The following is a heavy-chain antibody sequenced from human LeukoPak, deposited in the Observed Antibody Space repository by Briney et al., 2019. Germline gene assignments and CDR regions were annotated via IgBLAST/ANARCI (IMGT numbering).Heavy chain of an antibody. CDR2: IIPIFGTA. CDR3: ATDSSGYSPKEYYYYYYMDV. V-gene: IGHV1-69*05. J-gene: IGHJ6*03. D-gene: IGHD3-22*01. Sequence: ASVKVSCKASGYTFTSYDINWVRQATGQGLEWMGGIIPIFGTANYAQKFQGRVTITTDESTSTAYMELSSLRSEDTAVYYCATDSSGYSPKEYYYYYYMDVWGKGTTVTVSS. CDR1: GYTFTSYD.